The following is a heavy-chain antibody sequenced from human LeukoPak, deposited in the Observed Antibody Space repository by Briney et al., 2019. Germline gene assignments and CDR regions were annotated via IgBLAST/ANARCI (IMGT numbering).Heavy chain of an antibody. CDR1: GFTFGDHS. J-gene: IGHJ4*02. V-gene: IGHV3-49*05. Sequence: KPGRSLRLSSTASGFTFGDHSVIWFRQAPGKGLEWVGFIRSKAYGGTAEYAASVKGRFTISRDDSKSVAYLQMDSLKTEDTAVYYCTREIRYFDWFQADYWGQGTLVTVSS. CDR3: TREIRYFDWFQADY. CDR2: IRSKAYGGTA. D-gene: IGHD3-9*01.